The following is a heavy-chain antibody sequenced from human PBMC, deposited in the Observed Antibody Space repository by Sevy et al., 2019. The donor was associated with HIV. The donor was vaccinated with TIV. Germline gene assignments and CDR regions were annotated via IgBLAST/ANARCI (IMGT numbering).Heavy chain of an antibody. CDR3: ARDGQDIVVVVAAEVFDY. CDR2: INPNSGGT. V-gene: IGHV1-2*06. J-gene: IGHJ4*02. D-gene: IGHD2-15*01. Sequence: ASVKVSCKASGYTFTGYYMHWVRQAPGQGLAWMGRINPNSGGTNYAQKFQGRVTMTRDTSISTAYMELSRLRSDDTAVYYCARDGQDIVVVVAAEVFDYWGQGTLVTVSS. CDR1: GYTFTGYY.